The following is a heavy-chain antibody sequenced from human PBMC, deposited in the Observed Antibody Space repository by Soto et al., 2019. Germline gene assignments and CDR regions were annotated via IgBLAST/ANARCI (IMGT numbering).Heavy chain of an antibody. Sequence: QVQLVQSGAEVKNPGTSVKVSCKTSGYTFTSAGISWVRQAPGQGLEWMGWISVYNGNTKYAQKVQGRVTLTTDTSTSTAYMELRSLTSDDTAVYYCARDLDGSGSYFTDYWGPGTLVTVAA. CDR3: ARDLDGSGSYFTDY. V-gene: IGHV1-18*01. CDR2: ISVYNGNT. J-gene: IGHJ4*02. D-gene: IGHD3-10*01. CDR1: GYTFTSAG.